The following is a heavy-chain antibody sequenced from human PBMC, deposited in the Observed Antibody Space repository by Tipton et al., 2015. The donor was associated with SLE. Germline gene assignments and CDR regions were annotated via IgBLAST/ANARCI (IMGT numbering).Heavy chain of an antibody. J-gene: IGHJ4*02. CDR1: GFTFDDYA. CDR2: ISWNSGSI. D-gene: IGHD5-24*01. V-gene: IGHV3-9*01. CDR3: AKNAGGYNQYYFDY. Sequence: SLRLSCAASGFTFDDYAMHWVRHAPGKGLEWVSGISWNSGSIGYADSVKGRFTISRDNSKNTLYLQMNSLRAEDTAVYYCAKNAGGYNQYYFDYWGQGTLVTVSS.